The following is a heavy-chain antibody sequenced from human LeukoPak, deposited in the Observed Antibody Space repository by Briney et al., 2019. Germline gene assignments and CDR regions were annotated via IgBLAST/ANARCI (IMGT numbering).Heavy chain of an antibody. D-gene: IGHD5-18*01. V-gene: IGHV3-73*01. CDR3: TTPGDTAMPNFDY. Sequence: PGGSLRLSCAASGFTFSGSAMHWVRQASGKGLEWVGRIRSKANSYATAYAASVKGRFTISRDDSKNTAYLQMNSLKTEDTAVYYCTTPGDTAMPNFDYWGQGTLVTVSS. CDR1: GFTFSGSA. J-gene: IGHJ4*02. CDR2: IRSKANSYAT.